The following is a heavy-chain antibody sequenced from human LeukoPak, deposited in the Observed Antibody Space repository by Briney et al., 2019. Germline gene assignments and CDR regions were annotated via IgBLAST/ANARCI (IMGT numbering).Heavy chain of an antibody. Sequence: GGSLRLSCAASGFTFSSYAMHWVRQAPGKGLEWVAFIRYDGSNKYYADSVKGRFTISRDNAKNSLYLQMNSLRAEDTAVYYCARAQNYYDSSGYFHYYYYYYYMDVWGKGTTVTVSS. V-gene: IGHV3-30*02. D-gene: IGHD3-22*01. CDR1: GFTFSSYA. CDR2: IRYDGSNK. CDR3: ARAQNYYDSSGYFHYYYYYYYMDV. J-gene: IGHJ6*03.